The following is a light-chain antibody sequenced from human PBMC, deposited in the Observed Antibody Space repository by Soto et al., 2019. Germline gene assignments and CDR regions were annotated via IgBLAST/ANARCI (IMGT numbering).Light chain of an antibody. Sequence: EIVLTQSPATLSLSPGEIAALSCRASQTVSSSFAWYQQKPGQAPRLLIYEASNRATGIPARFSGSGSGADFTLTISSLEPEDFALYYCQQHINWPLTFGGGTKVDIK. CDR1: QTVSSS. V-gene: IGKV3-11*01. J-gene: IGKJ4*01. CDR3: QQHINWPLT. CDR2: EAS.